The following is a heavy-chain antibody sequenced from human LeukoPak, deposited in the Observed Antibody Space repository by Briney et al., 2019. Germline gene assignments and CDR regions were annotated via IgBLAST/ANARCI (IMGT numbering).Heavy chain of an antibody. D-gene: IGHD5-18*01. CDR2: INSDGSST. Sequence: GGSLRLSCAASGFTFSSYWMHWVRQAPGKGLVWVSRINSDGSSTSYADSVKGRSTISRDNAKNTLYLQMNSLRAEDTAVYYCATVDTDYYYYYMDVWGKGTTVTISS. V-gene: IGHV3-74*01. CDR1: GFTFSSYW. J-gene: IGHJ6*03. CDR3: ATVDTDYYYYYMDV.